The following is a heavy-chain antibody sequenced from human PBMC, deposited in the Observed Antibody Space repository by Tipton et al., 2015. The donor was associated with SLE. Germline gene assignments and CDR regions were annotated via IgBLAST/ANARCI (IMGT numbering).Heavy chain of an antibody. CDR3: ARGGGRYDILTGYYDY. Sequence: TLSLTCTVSGGSISSYYWSWIQQPPGKGLEWIGYIYYSGSTNYNPSLKSRVTISVDTSKNQFSLKLSSVTAADTAVYYCARGGGRYDILTGYYDYWGQGTLVTVSS. CDR1: GGSISSYY. V-gene: IGHV4-59*01. D-gene: IGHD3-9*01. CDR2: IYYSGST. J-gene: IGHJ4*02.